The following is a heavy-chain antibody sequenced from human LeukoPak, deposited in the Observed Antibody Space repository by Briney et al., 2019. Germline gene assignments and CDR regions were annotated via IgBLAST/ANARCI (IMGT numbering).Heavy chain of an antibody. CDR2: IYYSGST. CDR3: ATREFYRPGLGFHWYFDL. Sequence: SETLSLTCTVSGGSISSYYWSWIRQPPGKGLEWIGYIYYSGSTNYNPSLKSRVTISVDTSKNQFSLKLSSVTAADTAVYYCATREFYRPGLGFHWYFDLWGRGTLVTVSS. V-gene: IGHV4-59*08. D-gene: IGHD3-16*02. J-gene: IGHJ2*01. CDR1: GGSISSYY.